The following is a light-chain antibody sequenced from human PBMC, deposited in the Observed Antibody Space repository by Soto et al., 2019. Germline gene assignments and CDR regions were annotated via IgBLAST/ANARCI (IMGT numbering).Light chain of an antibody. CDR3: QQYGSSPPWT. J-gene: IGKJ1*01. CDR1: QSVGSTY. Sequence: EIVLTQSPGTLSLSPGESATLSCRASQSVGSTYLAWYQQKPGQAPRLLIYGASSRATGIPDRFSGSGSGTDFTLTISRLEPEDFEVYYCQQYGSSPPWTFGQGTKVEIK. V-gene: IGKV3-20*01. CDR2: GAS.